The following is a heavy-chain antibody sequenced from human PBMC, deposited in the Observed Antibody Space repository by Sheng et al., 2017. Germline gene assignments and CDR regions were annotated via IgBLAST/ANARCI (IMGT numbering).Heavy chain of an antibody. D-gene: IGHD5-12*01. CDR2: ISSSGSTI. CDR1: GFTFSSYE. CDR3: ARRDSFSGYEDFDY. V-gene: IGHV3-48*03. J-gene: IGHJ4*02. Sequence: EVQLVESGGGLVQPGGSLRLSCAASGFTFSSYEMNWVRQAPGKGLEWVSYISSSGSTIYYADSVKGRFTISRDNAKNSLYLQMNSLRAEDTAVYYCARRDSFSGYEDFDYWCQGTLVTVSS.